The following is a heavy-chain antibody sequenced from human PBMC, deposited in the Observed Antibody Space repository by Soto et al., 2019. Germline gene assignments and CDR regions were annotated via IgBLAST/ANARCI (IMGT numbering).Heavy chain of an antibody. V-gene: IGHV1-2*02. CDR2: INPDSGGT. Sequence: SVKVSCKAAGYMFTGYYMHWVRQAPGQGLEWMGWINPDSGGTNYQQKFQGRVTMTRDTSISTAYLELSSLRSDDTAVYYCKRKVATFTSDYWGQGTILTV. CDR1: GYMFTGYY. D-gene: IGHD5-12*01. J-gene: IGHJ4*02. CDR3: KRKVATFTSDY.